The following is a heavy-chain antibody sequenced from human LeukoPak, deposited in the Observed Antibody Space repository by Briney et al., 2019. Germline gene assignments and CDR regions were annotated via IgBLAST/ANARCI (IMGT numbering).Heavy chain of an antibody. D-gene: IGHD4-17*01. CDR3: ATSTSDYGDYARFDP. Sequence: SETLSLTCTVSGGSIRSYYWSWIRQPPGKGLGWIGYIYYYGSTKYNPSLKSRVTISLDTSKNQFSLKLSSVTAADTAMYYCATSTSDYGDYARFDPWGQGILVTVSS. CDR2: IYYYGST. V-gene: IGHV4-59*01. J-gene: IGHJ5*02. CDR1: GGSIRSYY.